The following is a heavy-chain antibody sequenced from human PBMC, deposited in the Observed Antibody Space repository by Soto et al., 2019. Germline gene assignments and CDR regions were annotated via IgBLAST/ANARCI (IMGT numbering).Heavy chain of an antibody. CDR1: GFTFSSYS. CDR3: ARDRRTTYYDFWSGYRSYYYYGMDV. D-gene: IGHD3-3*01. J-gene: IGHJ6*02. CDR2: ISSSSSYI. V-gene: IGHV3-21*01. Sequence: EGSLRLSCAASGFTFSSYSMNWVRQAPGKGLEWVSSISSSSSYIYYADSVKGRFTISRDNAKNSLYLQMNSLRAEDTAVYYCARDRRTTYYDFWSGYRSYYYYGMDVWGQGTTVTVSS.